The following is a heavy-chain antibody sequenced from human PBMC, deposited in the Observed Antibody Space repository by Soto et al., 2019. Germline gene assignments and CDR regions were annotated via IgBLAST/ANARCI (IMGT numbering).Heavy chain of an antibody. Sequence: SETLSLTCTVSCASISPYYWTWPREPPGKGLEWIGYIFSSGNTNYNPSLKSRVTILVDTSKNYYSLKLSSVTAADAAVYYSAREEYYGSASYRGMDVWGQGTMVTVSS. CDR2: IFSSGNT. V-gene: IGHV4-59*01. D-gene: IGHD3-10*01. CDR1: CASISPYY. J-gene: IGHJ6*02. CDR3: AREEYYGSASYRGMDV.